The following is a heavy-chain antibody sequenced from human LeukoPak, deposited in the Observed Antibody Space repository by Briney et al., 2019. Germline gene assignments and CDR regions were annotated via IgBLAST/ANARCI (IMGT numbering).Heavy chain of an antibody. CDR3: AKDLARNYYDSSGQGNWFDP. D-gene: IGHD3-22*01. CDR1: GFTFDDYA. J-gene: IGHJ5*02. V-gene: IGHV3-9*01. CDR2: ISWNSGSI. Sequence: GRSLRLSCAASGFTFDDYAMHWVRQAPGKGLEWVSGISWNSGSIGYADSVKGRFTISRDNAKNSLYLKMNSLRAEDTALYYCAKDLARNYYDSSGQGNWFDPWGQGTLVTVSS.